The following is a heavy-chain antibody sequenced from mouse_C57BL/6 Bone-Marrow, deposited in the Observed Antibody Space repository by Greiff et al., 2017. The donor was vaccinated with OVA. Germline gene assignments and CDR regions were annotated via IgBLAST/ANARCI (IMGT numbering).Heavy chain of an antibody. CDR3: ARRFYDYPYYFDY. Sequence: DVMLVESGGGLVKPGGSLKLSCAASGFTFSDYGMHWVRQAPEKGLEWVAYISSGSSTIYYADTVKGRFTISRDNAKNTLFLQMTSLRSEDTAMYYCARRFYDYPYYFDYWGQGTTLTVSS. CDR1: GFTFSDYG. CDR2: ISSGSSTI. J-gene: IGHJ2*01. D-gene: IGHD2-4*01. V-gene: IGHV5-17*01.